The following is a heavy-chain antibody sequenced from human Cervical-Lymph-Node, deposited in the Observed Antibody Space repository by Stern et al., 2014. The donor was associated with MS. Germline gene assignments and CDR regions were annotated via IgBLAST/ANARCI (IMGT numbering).Heavy chain of an antibody. Sequence: VHLVESGGGVAQPGTSLRLSCVASGFIFSSYDMHWVRQAPGKGLEWVAIVRYDESKYYVDSVKGRFPISRDNSKNTLYLQLNSRRAEDTAVYYCARGAHSGSSLDIFDFWGQGALVTVSS. J-gene: IGHJ4*02. D-gene: IGHD3-10*01. CDR2: VRYDESK. CDR1: GFIFSSYD. V-gene: IGHV3-33*01. CDR3: ARGAHSGSSLDIFDF.